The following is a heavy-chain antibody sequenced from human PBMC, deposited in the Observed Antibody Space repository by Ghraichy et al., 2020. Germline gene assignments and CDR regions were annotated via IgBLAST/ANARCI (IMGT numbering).Heavy chain of an antibody. J-gene: IGHJ4*02. V-gene: IGHV2-70*01. CDR1: GFSLSTSGVC. CDR2: IDWADGK. Sequence: QTLSLTCTLSGFSLSTSGVCVGWIRQPPGKALEWLALIDWADGKYYSTSLKTRLTISKDTSKNQVVLTMTNMDPVDTATYYCARIPACSSGWSDFDYWGQGTLVTVSS. D-gene: IGHD6-19*01. CDR3: ARIPACSSGWSDFDY.